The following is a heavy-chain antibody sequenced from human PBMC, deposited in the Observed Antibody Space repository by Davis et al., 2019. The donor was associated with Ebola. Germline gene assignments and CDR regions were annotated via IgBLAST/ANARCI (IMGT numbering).Heavy chain of an antibody. J-gene: IGHJ4*02. CDR2: IYYSGST. D-gene: IGHD3-3*01. CDR3: ARRRFWSGYDY. V-gene: IGHV4-59*08. CDR1: GGSISSYY. Sequence: MPSETLSLTCTVSGGSISSYYWSWIRQPPGKGLEWIGYIYYSGSTNYNPSLKSRVTISVDTSKNQFSLKLSSVTAADTAVYYCARRRFWSGYDYWGQGTLVTVSS.